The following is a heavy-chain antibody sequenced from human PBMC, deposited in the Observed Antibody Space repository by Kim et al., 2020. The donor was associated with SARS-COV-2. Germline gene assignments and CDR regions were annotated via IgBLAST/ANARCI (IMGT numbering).Heavy chain of an antibody. Sequence: SNPSLESRVTISVDTSKNQFSLKLSSVTAADTAVYYCAREMATISGREDYWGQGTLVTVSS. D-gene: IGHD5-12*01. J-gene: IGHJ4*02. V-gene: IGHV4-39*02. CDR3: AREMATISGREDY.